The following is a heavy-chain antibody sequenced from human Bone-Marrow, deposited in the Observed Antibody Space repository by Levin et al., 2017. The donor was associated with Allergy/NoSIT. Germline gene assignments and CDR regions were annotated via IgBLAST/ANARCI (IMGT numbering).Heavy chain of an antibody. J-gene: IGHJ4*02. V-gene: IGHV1-18*01. D-gene: IGHD5-12*01. CDR3: ARYSGNEGTNDF. Sequence: VASVKVSCKTSGFTFNNYAFTWVRQAPGQGLEWMGWITAYNGNANYAQKFEDRVTMTTDTSTTTAYMELRSLRSDDTAVYYCARYSGNEGTNDFWGQGTLVTVSS. CDR1: GFTFNNYA. CDR2: ITAYNGNA.